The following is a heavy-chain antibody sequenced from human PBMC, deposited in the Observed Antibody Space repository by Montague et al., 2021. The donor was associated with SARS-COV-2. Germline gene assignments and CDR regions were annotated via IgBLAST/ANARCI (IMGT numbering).Heavy chain of an antibody. J-gene: IGHJ4*02. CDR3: ARSPRHYDFWSGYLPGHVDY. D-gene: IGHD3-3*01. CDR1: GGSISSSSYY. CDR2: IYYSGST. V-gene: IGHV4-39*01. Sequence: SETLSLTCTVSGGSISSSSYYWGWIRQPPGKGLEWIGSIYYSGSTYYNPSLKSRVTISVDTSKNQFSLKLSSVTAADTAVYYCARSPRHYDFWSGYLPGHVDYGGQGTLVTVSS.